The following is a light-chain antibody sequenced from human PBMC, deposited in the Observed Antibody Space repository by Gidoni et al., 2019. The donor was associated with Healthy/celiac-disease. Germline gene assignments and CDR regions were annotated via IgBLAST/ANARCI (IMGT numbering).Light chain of an antibody. V-gene: IGKV1-39*01. CDR2: AAS. CDR3: QQSYSTPLG. CDR1: QSISSY. Sequence: IQITQSPSSLSASVGDRVTITCRASQSISSYLNWYQQKPGKAPKLLIYAASSLQSGVPSRFSGSGSGTDFTLTISSLQPEDFATYYCQQSYSTPLGFGQGTRLEIK. J-gene: IGKJ5*01.